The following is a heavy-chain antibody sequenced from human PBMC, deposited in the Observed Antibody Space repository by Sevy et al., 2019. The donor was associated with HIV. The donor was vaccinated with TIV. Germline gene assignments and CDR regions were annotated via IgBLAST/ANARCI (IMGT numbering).Heavy chain of an antibody. J-gene: IGHJ6*02. D-gene: IGHD3-22*01. CDR1: GFTFNNYA. Sequence: GGSLRLSCAASGFTFNNYAMHWVRQAPGKGLEWVAVISYDGSNKYYADSMKGRFTISRDNSKNTLYLQMNSLRAEDTAVYYCARAPRSSDGYYYGLDVWGQGTTVTVSS. CDR2: ISYDGSNK. V-gene: IGHV3-30-3*01. CDR3: ARAPRSSDGYYYGLDV.